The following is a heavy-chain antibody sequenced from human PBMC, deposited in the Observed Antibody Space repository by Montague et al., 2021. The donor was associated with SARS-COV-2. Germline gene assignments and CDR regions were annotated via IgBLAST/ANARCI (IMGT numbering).Heavy chain of an antibody. CDR2: IYYSGST. V-gene: IGHV4-59*01. J-gene: IGHJ4*01. D-gene: IGHD2-15*01. Sequence: SETLSLTCSVSGGSISTYYWSWIRQPPGKGLEWIGYIYYSGSTNYNPSLKSRVTISIDTSKNQFSLELSSVTAADMAVYYCASPGGYCTGGSCYYVYWGQGNLGPVSS. CDR1: GGSISTYY. CDR3: ASPGGYCTGGSCYYVY.